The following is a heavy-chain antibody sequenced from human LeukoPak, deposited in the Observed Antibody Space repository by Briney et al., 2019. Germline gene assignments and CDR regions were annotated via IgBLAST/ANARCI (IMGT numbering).Heavy chain of an antibody. D-gene: IGHD6-13*01. CDR2: VSGSGAST. CDR1: GFRFITYA. J-gene: IGHJ5*02. V-gene: IGHV3-23*01. Sequence: GGSLRLSCAASGFRFITYAINWVRQAPGKGLEWVSSVSGSGASTYYADSVKGRFTISRDNSNNTVYLQMTSLRAEDTAVYYCAKDNRLGYSNSWNWFDPWGQGTLVTVSS. CDR3: AKDNRLGYSNSWNWFDP.